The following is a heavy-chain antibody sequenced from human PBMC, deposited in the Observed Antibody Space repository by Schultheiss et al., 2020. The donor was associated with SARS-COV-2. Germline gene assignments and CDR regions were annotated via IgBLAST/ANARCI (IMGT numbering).Heavy chain of an antibody. CDR1: GGSISSYY. D-gene: IGHD4-11*01. Sequence: SETLSLTCTVSGGSISSYYWSWIRQPPGKGLEWIGYIYYSGSTNYNPSLKSRVTISVDTSKNQFSLKLSSVTAADTAVYYCARDRNSNYFSQGFDPFGQGTLVTVSS. CDR3: ARDRNSNYFSQGFDP. V-gene: IGHV4-59*01. J-gene: IGHJ5*02. CDR2: IYYSGST.